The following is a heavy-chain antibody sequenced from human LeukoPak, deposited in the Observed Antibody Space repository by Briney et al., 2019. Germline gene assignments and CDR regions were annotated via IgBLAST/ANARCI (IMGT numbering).Heavy chain of an antibody. J-gene: IGHJ4*02. V-gene: IGHV4-30-4*08. CDR3: ARAERRTFDY. CDR1: GGSISSGDYY. CDR2: IYYSGST. Sequence: SETLSLTCTVSGGSISSGDYYWSWIRQPPGKGLEWIGYIYYSGSTYYNPSLKSRVTISVDTSKNQFSLKLSSVTAADMAVYYCARAERRTFDYWGQGTLVTVSS.